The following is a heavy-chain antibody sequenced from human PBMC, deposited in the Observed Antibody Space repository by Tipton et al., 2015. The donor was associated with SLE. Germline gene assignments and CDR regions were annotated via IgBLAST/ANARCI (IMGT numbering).Heavy chain of an antibody. V-gene: IGHV3-48*03. D-gene: IGHD3-3*01. CDR1: GFTFRSYE. Sequence: SLRLSCAASGFTFRSYEMNWVRQAPGKGLEWVSYIGSGTYSTTYYADSVKGRYTISRDNAKNSLYLQMNSLRAEDTAIYYCARVPYDFGDNSFDLWGQGTTVTVSS. CDR3: ARVPYDFGDNSFDL. CDR2: IGSGTYSTT. J-gene: IGHJ6*02.